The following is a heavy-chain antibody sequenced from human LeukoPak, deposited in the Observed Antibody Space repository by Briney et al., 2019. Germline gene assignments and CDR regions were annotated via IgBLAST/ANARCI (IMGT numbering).Heavy chain of an antibody. CDR2: ITSGTTYI. CDR3: ARWPYSSSNYFDY. CDR1: GFTFSDYN. Sequence: GGSLRLSCAASGFTFSDYNMNWVRQSPEKGLEWVSSITSGTTYIYYADSVRGRFTLSRDNAKDSLYLQMNSLRAEDTAVYYCARWPYSSSNYFDYWGQGTLVTVSS. D-gene: IGHD6-6*01. V-gene: IGHV3-21*01. J-gene: IGHJ4*02.